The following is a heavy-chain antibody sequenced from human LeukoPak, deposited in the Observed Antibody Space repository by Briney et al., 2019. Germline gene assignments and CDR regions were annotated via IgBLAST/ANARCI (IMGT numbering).Heavy chain of an antibody. CDR2: ISTDGSST. V-gene: IGHV3-74*01. CDR3: ARDFKEADP. J-gene: IGHJ5*02. Sequence: PGGSLRLSCEDSEFTFSSYWMHWVRQAPGKGLVWDSRISTDGSSTSYADSVKGRFTISRDNARKTLYLQMNSVRAEDTAVYYCARDFKEADPWGQGTLVTVSS. CDR1: EFTFSSYW.